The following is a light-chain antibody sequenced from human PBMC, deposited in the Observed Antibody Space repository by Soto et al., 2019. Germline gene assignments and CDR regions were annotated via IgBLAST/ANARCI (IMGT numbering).Light chain of an antibody. CDR2: EVS. V-gene: IGLV2-23*02. Sequence: QSVLTQPASVSGSPGQSITISCTGTSSDVGSYNLVSWYQQHPGKAPKLMIYEVSKRPSGVSNRFSGSKSGNTASLTISGLQAEDEAGYYCCSYAGSSTPLIFGTGTKVTVL. J-gene: IGLJ1*01. CDR1: SSDVGSYNL. CDR3: CSYAGSSTPLI.